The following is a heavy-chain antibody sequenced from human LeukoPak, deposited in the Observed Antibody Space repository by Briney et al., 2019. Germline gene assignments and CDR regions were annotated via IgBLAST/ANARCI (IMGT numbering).Heavy chain of an antibody. V-gene: IGHV3-23*01. CDR2: VVGGGAT. CDR3: ARESGHTYDYCDY. Sequence: GGSLRLSCAASGFTFSSYAMTWVRQAPGKGLEWVSTVVGGGATFYADSVKGRFTISRDNSKNTLYLQMNSLRAEDTAVYYCARESGHTYDYCDYWGHGTLVTVSS. D-gene: IGHD5-18*01. J-gene: IGHJ4*01. CDR1: GFTFSSYA.